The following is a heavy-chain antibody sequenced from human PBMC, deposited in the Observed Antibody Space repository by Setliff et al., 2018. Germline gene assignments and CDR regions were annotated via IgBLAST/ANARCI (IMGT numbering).Heavy chain of an antibody. CDR3: ARGRHPPWSGYPYYYMDV. CDR2: IIPIFGTA. CDR1: GGTFSSYA. J-gene: IGHJ6*03. V-gene: IGHV1-69*06. D-gene: IGHD3-3*01. Sequence: SVKVSCKASGGTFSSYAIIWVRQAPGQGLEWMGRIIPIFGTANYAQKCQGRVTITADKSTSTAYMELSSLRSEDTAVYYCARGRHPPWSGYPYYYMDVWGKGTTVTVSS.